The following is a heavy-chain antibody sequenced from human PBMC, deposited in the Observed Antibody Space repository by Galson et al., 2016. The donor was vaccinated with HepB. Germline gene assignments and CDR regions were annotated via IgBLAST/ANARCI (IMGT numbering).Heavy chain of an antibody. D-gene: IGHD3-22*01. Sequence: TLSLTCTVSDDSINRSPYFWGWIRQPPGKGLEWIGNMYHSGSTYYNPSLKSRVSISLDTSKNQFSLKLSSVTAADTAVYYCARGQIVVVIPYFDNWGQGTLVTVSS. CDR2: MYHSGST. V-gene: IGHV4-39*07. CDR1: DDSINRSPYF. J-gene: IGHJ4*02. CDR3: ARGQIVVVIPYFDN.